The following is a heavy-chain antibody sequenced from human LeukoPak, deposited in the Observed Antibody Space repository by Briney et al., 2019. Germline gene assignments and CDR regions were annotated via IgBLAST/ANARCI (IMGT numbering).Heavy chain of an antibody. CDR1: GFTFSSYA. J-gene: IGHJ4*02. D-gene: IGHD3-22*01. Sequence: PGGSLRLSCAASGFTFSSYAMSWVRQAPGKGLEWVSVIYGGDRTYYADSVKGRFTISRDNSKNTLYLQMNSLRAEDTAVYYCARGDSDISGYYYRYYFDYWGQGTLVTVSS. CDR3: ARGDSDISGYYYRYYFDY. CDR2: IYGGDRT. V-gene: IGHV3-66*01.